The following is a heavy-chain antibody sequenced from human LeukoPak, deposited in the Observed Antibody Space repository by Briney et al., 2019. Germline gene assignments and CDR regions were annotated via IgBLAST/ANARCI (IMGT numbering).Heavy chain of an antibody. CDR2: IKSDGSST. D-gene: IGHD5-18*01. CDR1: GFTFSSYG. V-gene: IGHV3-74*01. CDR3: ARGYSYAQDI. Sequence: PGGSLRLSCAASGFTFSSYGMGWVRQAPGKGLEWVSRIKSDGSSTSYADSVRGRFTSSRDNAKNTLYLQMNSLRAEDTAVYYCARGYSYAQDIWGQGTMVTVSS. J-gene: IGHJ3*02.